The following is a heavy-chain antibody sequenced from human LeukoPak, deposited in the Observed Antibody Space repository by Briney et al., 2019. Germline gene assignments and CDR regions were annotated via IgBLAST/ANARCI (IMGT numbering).Heavy chain of an antibody. V-gene: IGHV4-38-2*02. CDR3: ARENSSSSDWFDS. CDR2: IYHSGST. CDR1: GYSISSGYY. J-gene: IGHJ5*01. Sequence: SETLSLTCTVSGYSISSGYYWGWIRQPPGKGLEWIGSIYHSGSTYYNPSLKSRVTISVDTSKNQFSLKLSSVTAADTAVYYCARENSSSSDWFDSWGQGTLVTVSS. D-gene: IGHD6-6*01.